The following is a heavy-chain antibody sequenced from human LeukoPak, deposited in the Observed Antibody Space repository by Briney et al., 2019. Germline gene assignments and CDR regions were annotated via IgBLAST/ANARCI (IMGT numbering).Heavy chain of an antibody. D-gene: IGHD3-22*01. V-gene: IGHV1-3*01. CDR3: ARVTMIVDSPLGY. Sequence: ASVKVSCKASGYTFTSYAMHWVRQAPGQRLEWMGWINAGNGNTKYSQKFQGRVTITRDTSASTAYMELGSLRSEDTAVYYCARVTMIVDSPLGYWGQGTLVTVSS. CDR2: INAGNGNT. CDR1: GYTFTSYA. J-gene: IGHJ4*02.